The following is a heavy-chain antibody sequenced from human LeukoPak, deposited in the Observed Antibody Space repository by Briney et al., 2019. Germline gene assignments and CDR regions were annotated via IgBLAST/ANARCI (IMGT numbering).Heavy chain of an antibody. CDR2: MNPNSGNT. V-gene: IGHV1-8*02. Sequence: VASVKVSCKASGYSFTTYSIHWVRQAPGQGLEWMGWMNPNSGNTGYAQKFQGRVTMTRNTSISTAYMELSSLRSEDTAVYYCARGAWYGGGDYWGQGTLVTVSS. CDR1: GYSFTTYS. J-gene: IGHJ4*02. D-gene: IGHD3-10*01. CDR3: ARGAWYGGGDY.